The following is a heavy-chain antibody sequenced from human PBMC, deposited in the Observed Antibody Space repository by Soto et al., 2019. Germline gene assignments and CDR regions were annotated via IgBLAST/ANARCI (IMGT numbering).Heavy chain of an antibody. CDR2: ISFDGNNK. V-gene: IGHV3-30-3*01. D-gene: IGHD3-9*01. CDR1: GFTFNSYA. Sequence: GGSLRLSCTTSGFTFNSYALHWVRQAPGKGLEWVAVISFDGNNKHFARSVKARFTGSRDNSKKTMFRQMSSLRAAYTAVYDCANYPRRSYSIDCPTWGQGTVVTVSS. CDR3: ANYPRRSYSIDCPT. J-gene: IGHJ3*01.